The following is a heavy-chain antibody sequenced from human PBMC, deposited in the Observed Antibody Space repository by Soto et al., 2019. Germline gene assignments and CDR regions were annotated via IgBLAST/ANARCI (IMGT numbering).Heavy chain of an antibody. CDR3: ARDQVVAAAGTSYYYGMDV. J-gene: IGHJ6*02. V-gene: IGHV1-2*04. Sequence: GASVKVSCKASGYTFAGYYMHWVRQAPGQGLEWMGWINPNSGGTNYAQKFQGWVTMTRDTSISTAYMELSRLRSDDTAVYYCARDQVVAAAGTSYYYGMDVWDQGTTVTVSS. D-gene: IGHD6-13*01. CDR1: GYTFAGYY. CDR2: INPNSGGT.